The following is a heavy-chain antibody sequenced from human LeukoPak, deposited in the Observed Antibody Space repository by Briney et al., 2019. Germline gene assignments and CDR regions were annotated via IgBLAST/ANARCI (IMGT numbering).Heavy chain of an antibody. CDR3: ARASGAGPLYYYYMDV. V-gene: IGHV4-59*01. D-gene: IGHD1-26*01. J-gene: IGHJ6*03. Sequence: SETLSLTCTVSGGSISSYYWSWIRQPPGKGREWIGYIYYSGSTNYNPSLKSRVTISVDTSKNQFSLKLSSVTAADTAVYYCARASGAGPLYYYYMDVWGKGTTVTVSS. CDR2: IYYSGST. CDR1: GGSISSYY.